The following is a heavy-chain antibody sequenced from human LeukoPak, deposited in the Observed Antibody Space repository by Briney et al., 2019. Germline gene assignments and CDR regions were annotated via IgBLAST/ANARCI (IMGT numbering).Heavy chain of an antibody. CDR1: GYTFTGYY. CDR2: INPNSGGT. D-gene: IGHD3-22*01. Sequence: ASVKVSCKASGYTFTGYYMHWVRQAPGQGLEWMGWINPNSGGTNYAQKFQGRVTMTRDTSISTAYMELSRLRSDDTAVYYCARGYYDSSDFEYFQHWGQGTLVTVSS. V-gene: IGHV1-2*02. CDR3: ARGYYDSSDFEYFQH. J-gene: IGHJ1*01.